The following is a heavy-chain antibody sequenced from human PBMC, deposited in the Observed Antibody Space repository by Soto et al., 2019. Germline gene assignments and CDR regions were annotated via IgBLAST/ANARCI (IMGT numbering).Heavy chain of an antibody. D-gene: IGHD4-17*01. Sequence: SETRSLTCTVSGGSISSSSSYWAWIRQPPGKGLEWIGSIYYSGSTYYNPSLKSRVTISVDTSKNQFSLKLSSVTAADTAVYYCARSMTTVVTLDYWGQGTLVTVSS. V-gene: IGHV4-39*01. CDR3: ARSMTTVVTLDY. CDR1: GGSISSSSSY. J-gene: IGHJ4*02. CDR2: IYYSGST.